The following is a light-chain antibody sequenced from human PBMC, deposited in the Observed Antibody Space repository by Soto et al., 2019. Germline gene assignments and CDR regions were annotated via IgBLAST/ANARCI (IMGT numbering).Light chain of an antibody. CDR1: QDISNY. Sequence: DIQMTQSPSSLSASVGDRVTITCQASQDISNYLNWYQQKPGKAPKLLIYDASNLETGVPSRFSGSRSGTDFTFTISSLQPEGIATYYCQQYDNLPPYTFGQGTKLEIK. CDR2: DAS. J-gene: IGKJ2*01. V-gene: IGKV1-33*01. CDR3: QQYDNLPPYT.